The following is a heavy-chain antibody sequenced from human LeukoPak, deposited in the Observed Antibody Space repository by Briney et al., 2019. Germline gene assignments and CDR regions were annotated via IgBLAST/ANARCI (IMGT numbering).Heavy chain of an antibody. CDR2: IYTSGST. D-gene: IGHD2-15*01. V-gene: IGHV4-61*02. CDR1: GGSISSGSYY. Sequence: SETLSLTCTVSGGSISSGSYYWSWIRQPAGKGLEWLGRIYTSGSTNYNPSLKSRVTISVDTSKNQFSLKLSSVTAADTAVYYCAREEDIVVVVAAANWFDPWGQGTLVTVSS. CDR3: AREEDIVVVVAAANWFDP. J-gene: IGHJ5*02.